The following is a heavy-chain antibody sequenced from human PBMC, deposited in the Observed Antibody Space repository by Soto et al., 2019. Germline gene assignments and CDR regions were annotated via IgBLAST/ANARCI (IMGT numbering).Heavy chain of an antibody. J-gene: IGHJ3*01. CDR3: ASGISVGEYSPT. D-gene: IGHD3-10*01. CDR1: GFSFTSYW. Sequence: PGESLKISCEGSGFSFTSYWISWVRQMPGKGLEWMGRIDPTDSYTNYSPSFQGHVTISADKSISTAYLQWSSLKASDTAMYYCASGISVGEYSPTWGQGTMVTVSS. V-gene: IGHV5-10-1*01. CDR2: IDPTDSYT.